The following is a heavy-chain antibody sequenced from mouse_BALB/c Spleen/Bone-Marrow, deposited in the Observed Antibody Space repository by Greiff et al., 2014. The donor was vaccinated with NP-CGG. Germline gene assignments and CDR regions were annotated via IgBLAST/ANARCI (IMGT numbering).Heavy chain of an antibody. D-gene: IGHD4-1*01. V-gene: IGHV1-4*01. J-gene: IGHJ3*01. CDR1: GYTFTSYT. CDR3: AREARTGAWFAY. Sequence: VQLQQSGAELARPGASAKMSCKASGYTFTSYTMQWIRQRPGQGLEWIGYIVPSSDYTNYNQNFKDKATLTADKSSSTAYMQLNSLTSEDFAVYYCAREARTGAWFAYWGQGTLVTVSA. CDR2: IVPSSDYT.